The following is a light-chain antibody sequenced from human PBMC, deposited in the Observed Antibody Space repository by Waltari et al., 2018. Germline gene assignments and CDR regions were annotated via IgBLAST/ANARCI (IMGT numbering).Light chain of an antibody. CDR3: AAWDDSLNGLYV. J-gene: IGLJ1*01. Sequence: QSILTQPPSVSGTPGQMVTISCSGSSSNIGRNAVTWYQPLPGSAPNLLIYTDSQRPSGVPDRFSGAKSGTSASLAISGLRSEDEAEYYCAAWDDSLNGLYVFGTGTKVTVL. CDR1: SSNIGRNA. CDR2: TDS. V-gene: IGLV1-44*01.